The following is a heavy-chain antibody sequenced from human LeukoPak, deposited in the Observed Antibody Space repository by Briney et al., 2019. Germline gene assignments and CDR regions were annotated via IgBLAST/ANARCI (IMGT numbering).Heavy chain of an antibody. CDR2: IIPIFGTA. CDR3: ARRPSGYDFVGHFDY. J-gene: IGHJ4*02. V-gene: IGHV1-69*13. D-gene: IGHD5-12*01. Sequence: ASVKVSCKASGYTFTSYAISWVRQAPGQGLEWMGGIIPIFGTANYAQKFQGRVTITADESTSTAYMELSSLRSEDTAVYYCARRPSGYDFVGHFDYWGQGTLVTVSS. CDR1: GYTFTSYA.